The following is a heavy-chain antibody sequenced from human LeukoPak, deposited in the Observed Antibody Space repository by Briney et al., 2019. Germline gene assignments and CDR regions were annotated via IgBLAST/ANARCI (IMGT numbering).Heavy chain of an antibody. Sequence: GGSLRLSCAASGFTFSNYGMHWVRQAPGKGLDWVAFIHYDGSNKYYADSVKGRFTISRDDSKNTLYLQMNSLRAEDTAVYYCAKAQYYDILTGYWAWGQGTLVTVSS. J-gene: IGHJ4*02. CDR1: GFTFSNYG. D-gene: IGHD3-9*01. CDR2: IHYDGSNK. CDR3: AKAQYYDILTGYWA. V-gene: IGHV3-30*02.